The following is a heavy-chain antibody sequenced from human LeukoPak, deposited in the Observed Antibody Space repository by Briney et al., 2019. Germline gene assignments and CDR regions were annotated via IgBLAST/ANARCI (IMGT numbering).Heavy chain of an antibody. Sequence: KTGGSLRLSCAASGFSFSSYSMNWVRQAPGKGLEWVAYISGGSGYIYYADSVKGRYTVSRNNAENSMYLQMNSLRAEDTAVYYCARQGGMQSFDYCGQGTLVTVSS. CDR3: ARQGGMQSFDY. CDR1: GFSFSSYS. V-gene: IGHV3-21*01. J-gene: IGHJ4*02. D-gene: IGHD6-19*01. CDR2: ISGGSGYI.